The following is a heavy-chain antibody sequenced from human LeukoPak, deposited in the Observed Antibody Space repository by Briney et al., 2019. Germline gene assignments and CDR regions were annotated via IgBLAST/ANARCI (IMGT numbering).Heavy chain of an antibody. D-gene: IGHD6-19*01. CDR2: ISGSGGST. CDR1: AFTFSSYA. V-gene: IGHV3-23*01. J-gene: IGHJ4*02. Sequence: GGSLRLSCAASAFTFSSYAVSWVRQAPGKGLEWVSAISGSGGSTYYADSVKGRFTISRDNSKNTLYLQMNSLRAEDTAVYYCAKRVRADPKFYYFDYWGQGTLVTVSS. CDR3: AKRVRADPKFYYFDY.